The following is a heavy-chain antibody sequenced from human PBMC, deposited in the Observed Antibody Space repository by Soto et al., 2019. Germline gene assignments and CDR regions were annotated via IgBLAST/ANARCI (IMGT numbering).Heavy chain of an antibody. CDR3: ARGVLMVYAISDY. CDR1: GFTFSSYS. J-gene: IGHJ4*02. D-gene: IGHD2-8*01. Sequence: GGSLRLSCAASGFTFSSYSMNWVRQAPGKGLEWVSYISSSSSTIYYADSVKGRFTISRDNAKNSLYLQMNSLRAEDTAVYYCARGVLMVYAISDYWGQGTLVTVSS. V-gene: IGHV3-48*01. CDR2: ISSSSSTI.